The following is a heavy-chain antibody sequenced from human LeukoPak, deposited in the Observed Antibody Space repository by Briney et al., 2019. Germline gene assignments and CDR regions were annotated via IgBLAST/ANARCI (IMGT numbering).Heavy chain of an antibody. CDR3: AGRKGYCSTTTCWGNYFDP. CDR2: INHSGST. V-gene: IGHV4-34*01. CDR1: GGSFSDYS. D-gene: IGHD2-2*01. J-gene: IGHJ5*02. Sequence: SETLSLTCAVYGGSFSDYSRSWIRQPPGKGLEWIGEINHSGSTNYNPSLRSRVTISVDTSKNQFSLKLDSVTAADTAVYHCAGRKGYCSTTTCWGNYFDPWAQGTLVTVSS.